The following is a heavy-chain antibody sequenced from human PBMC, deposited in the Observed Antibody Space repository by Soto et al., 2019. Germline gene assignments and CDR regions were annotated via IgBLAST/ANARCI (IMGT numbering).Heavy chain of an antibody. Sequence: EEQLVESGGGVISPGGSLRLSCGVSGFIFKDYGMSWVRQAPGKGLEWVCGINWNGYTIRYADSVKGRFTISRDDANNSLYLQMNSLRAEDTALYYCARHRAYGSSMYYGLDVWGQGTMVTASS. CDR2: INWNGYTI. J-gene: IGHJ6*02. CDR1: GFIFKDYG. V-gene: IGHV3-20*04. D-gene: IGHD3-10*01. CDR3: ARHRAYGSSMYYGLDV.